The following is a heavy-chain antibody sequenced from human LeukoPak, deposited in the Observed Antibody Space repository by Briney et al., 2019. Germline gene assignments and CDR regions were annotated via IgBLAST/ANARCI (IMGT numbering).Heavy chain of an antibody. CDR2: IYYSGST. CDR1: GGSISSSSYY. Sequence: SETLSLTCTVSGGSISSSSYYWGWIRQPPGKGLEWIGSIYYSGSTYYNPSLKSRVTISVDTSKNQFSLKLSSVTAADTAVYYCARELITMIVVARSRFDYWGQGTLVTVSS. D-gene: IGHD3-22*01. V-gene: IGHV4-39*07. J-gene: IGHJ4*02. CDR3: ARELITMIVVARSRFDY.